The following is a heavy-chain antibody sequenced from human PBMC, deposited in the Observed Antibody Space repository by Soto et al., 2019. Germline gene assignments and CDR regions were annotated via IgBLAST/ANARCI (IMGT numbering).Heavy chain of an antibody. CDR2: IYHSGST. Sequence: QVQLQESGPGLVKPSGTLSLTCAVSGGSISSSNWWSWVRQPPGEGLEWIGEIYHSGSTNYNPSRKGRVTISVDKSKNQFSLKLSSVTAADTAVYYCASVRGGYYYAMDGCGQGTTVTVSS. J-gene: IGHJ6*02. CDR3: ASVRGGYYYAMDG. CDR1: GGSISSSNW. V-gene: IGHV4-4*02. D-gene: IGHD3-10*02.